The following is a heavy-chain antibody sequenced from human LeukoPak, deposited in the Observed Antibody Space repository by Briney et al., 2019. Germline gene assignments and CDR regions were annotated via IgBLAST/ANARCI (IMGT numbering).Heavy chain of an antibody. CDR1: GFTFSTYW. J-gene: IGHJ4*02. D-gene: IGHD4-17*01. V-gene: IGHV3-74*01. Sequence: GGSLRLSCAASGFTFSTYWMHWVRQAPGKGLVWVARIKGDGSSTIYADSVKGRFPISRHNSKNTLYLQTSSLRAEDTAVYYCARASTTVPNLLDHWGRGTLVTVSS. CDR3: ARASTTVPNLLDH. CDR2: IKGDGSST.